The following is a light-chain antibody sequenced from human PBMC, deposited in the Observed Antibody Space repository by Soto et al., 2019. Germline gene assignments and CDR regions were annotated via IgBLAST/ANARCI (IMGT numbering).Light chain of an antibody. CDR3: QQYCSSPT. Sequence: EIVLTQSPGTLSLSPGERATLSCRASQSVSSSYLAWYQQKPGQAPRLLIYGASSRATGIPDRVSGSGSGTDFTLTISRLEPEDFSVYYCQQYCSSPTFGGGTKVEIK. V-gene: IGKV3-20*01. CDR1: QSVSSSY. J-gene: IGKJ4*01. CDR2: GAS.